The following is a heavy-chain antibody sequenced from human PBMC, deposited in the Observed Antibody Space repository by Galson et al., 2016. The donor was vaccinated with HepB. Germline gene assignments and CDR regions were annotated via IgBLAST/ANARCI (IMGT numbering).Heavy chain of an antibody. CDR3: ARDIGEGYYGYGVLDF. D-gene: IGHD3-10*01. Sequence: LTCSVSGGSVKYFYWSWVRQPPGKTLEWIGHTYYTGDTRYNPSLSRRVSISLDTSKNEVSLQLTSATAADTAVYYCARDIGEGYYGYGVLDFWGPGALVTVSS. CDR2: TYYTGDT. V-gene: IGHV4-59*02. J-gene: IGHJ4*02. CDR1: GGSVKYFY.